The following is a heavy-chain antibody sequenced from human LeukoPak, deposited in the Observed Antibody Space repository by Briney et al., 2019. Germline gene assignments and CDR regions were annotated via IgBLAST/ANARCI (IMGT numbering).Heavy chain of an antibody. D-gene: IGHD3-10*01. V-gene: IGHV3-21*01. J-gene: IGHJ4*02. CDR2: ISSSSSYI. CDR1: GFTFSSYS. CDR3: ARDLALLWFGDPTSFDY. Sequence: GGSLRLSCAASGFTFSSYSMNWVRQAPGKGLEWVSSISSSSSYIYYADSVKGPFTISRDNAENSLYLQMNSLRAEDTAVYYCARDLALLWFGDPTSFDYWGQGTLVTVSS.